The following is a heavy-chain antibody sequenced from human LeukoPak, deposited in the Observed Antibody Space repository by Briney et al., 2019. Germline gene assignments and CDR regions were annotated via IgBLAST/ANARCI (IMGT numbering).Heavy chain of an antibody. V-gene: IGHV3-20*04. Sequence: PGGSLRLSCAASGFTFDDYGMTWVRQAPGKGLEWVSGINWNGDTIGYADSVKGRFTISRDNAKNSLYLQMNSLRAEDTALYYCARDEPGGYYDSSGYPTLRTWGQGTLVTVSS. J-gene: IGHJ5*02. CDR3: ARDEPGGYYDSSGYPTLRT. D-gene: IGHD3-22*01. CDR2: INWNGDTI. CDR1: GFTFDDYG.